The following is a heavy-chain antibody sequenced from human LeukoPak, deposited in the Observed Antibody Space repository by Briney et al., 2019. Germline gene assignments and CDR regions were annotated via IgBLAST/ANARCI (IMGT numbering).Heavy chain of an antibody. Sequence: PGGPLRLSCAASGFTFSSYWMSWVRQAPGKGLEGLATIQQDGSEEYYVDSVKGRFTISRDNAKNSLYLQMNSLRAEDTAVYYCARGRRSDGSGPPYFDYWGQGTLVTVSS. CDR3: ARGRRSDGSGPPYFDY. CDR1: GFTFSSYW. J-gene: IGHJ4*02. V-gene: IGHV3-7*01. D-gene: IGHD6-19*01. CDR2: IQQDGSEE.